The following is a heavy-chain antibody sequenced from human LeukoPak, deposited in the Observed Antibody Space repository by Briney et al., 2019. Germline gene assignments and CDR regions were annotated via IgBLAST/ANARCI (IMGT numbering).Heavy chain of an antibody. Sequence: SETLSLTCTVSGASISSYYWSWIRQPPGKGLEWIGYIYYSGSTNYNPSLKSRVTISVDTSKNQFSLKLSSVTAADTAVYYCARVPQNGDPDYWGQGTLVTVSS. D-gene: IGHD2-21*02. CDR1: GASISSYY. J-gene: IGHJ4*02. CDR3: ARVPQNGDPDY. CDR2: IYYSGST. V-gene: IGHV4-59*01.